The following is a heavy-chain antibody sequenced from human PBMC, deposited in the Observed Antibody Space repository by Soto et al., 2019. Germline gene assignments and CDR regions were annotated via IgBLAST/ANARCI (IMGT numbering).Heavy chain of an antibody. J-gene: IGHJ6*02. CDR1: GFTFSNVW. CDR2: IKSKTDGGTT. Sequence: EVQLVESGGGLVKPGGSLRLSCAASGFTFSNVWMNWVRQAPGKGLEWVGRIKSKTDGGTTDYAAPVKGRFTISRDNAKNTLYLQMNSLKTEDTAVYYCTSEVESSGWYSYFYYGMDVWGQGTTVTVAS. CDR3: TSEVESSGWYSYFYYGMDV. D-gene: IGHD6-19*01. V-gene: IGHV3-15*07.